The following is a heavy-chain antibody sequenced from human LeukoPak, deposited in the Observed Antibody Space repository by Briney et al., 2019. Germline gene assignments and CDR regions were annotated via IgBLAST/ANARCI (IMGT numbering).Heavy chain of an antibody. CDR3: AGLPRTMVRGKRNFQH. CDR1: VGTFSSYA. CDR2: IIPIFGTS. D-gene: IGHD3-10*01. J-gene: IGHJ1*01. V-gene: IGHV1-69*13. Sequence: SVKVSCKASVGTFSSYAISWVRQAPGQGLDWMGGIIPIFGTSNYAQKFQGRVKITADESTSTAYMELSSLRSEDTAVYYCAGLPRTMVRGKRNFQHWGQGTLVTVSS.